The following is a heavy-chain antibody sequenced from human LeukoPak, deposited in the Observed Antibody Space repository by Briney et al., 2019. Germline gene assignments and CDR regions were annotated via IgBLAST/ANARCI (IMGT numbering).Heavy chain of an antibody. CDR3: AKDGEVGATGNFDY. D-gene: IGHD1-26*01. J-gene: IGHJ4*02. Sequence: GGSLRLSCTASGFALSNNPMHWVRQAPGRGLEWVAVIWYDGSNKYYADSVKGRFTISRDNSKNTLYLQMNSLRAEDTAVYYCAKDGEVGATGNFDYWGQGTLVTVSS. CDR1: GFALSNNP. V-gene: IGHV3-33*06. CDR2: IWYDGSNK.